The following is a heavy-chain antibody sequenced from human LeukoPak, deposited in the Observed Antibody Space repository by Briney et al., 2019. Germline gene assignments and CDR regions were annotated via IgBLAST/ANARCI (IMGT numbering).Heavy chain of an antibody. J-gene: IGHJ4*02. CDR1: GDSVSSNSAA. D-gene: IGHD2-8*01. CDR3: ARGYCTNGVCYNFDY. V-gene: IGHV6-1*01. Sequence: SQTLSLTCAISGDSVSSNSAAWNWIRQSPSGGLECLGRTYYRSKWYNDYAVSLKSRITINPDTSKNQFSLQLNSVTPEDTAVYYCARGYCTNGVCYNFDYWGQGTLVTVSS. CDR2: TYYRSKWYN.